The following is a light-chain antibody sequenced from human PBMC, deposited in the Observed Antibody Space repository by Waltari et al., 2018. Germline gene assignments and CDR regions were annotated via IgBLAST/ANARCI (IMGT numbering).Light chain of an antibody. CDR2: AAF. J-gene: IGKJ4*01. CDR1: QSVSRD. CDR3: QQRRDWPLT. V-gene: IGKV3-11*01. Sequence: EIVLTQSPATLSLSPGERASLSCRASQSVSRDLAWYHQKPGQAPRVLIFAAFIRATGTPARFSGSGSGTDFTLTISSLEPEDFAVYYCQQRRDWPLTFGGGTKVEIK.